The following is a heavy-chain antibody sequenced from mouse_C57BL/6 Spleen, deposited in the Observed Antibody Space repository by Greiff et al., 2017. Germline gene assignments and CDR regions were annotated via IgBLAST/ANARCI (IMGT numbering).Heavy chain of an antibody. V-gene: IGHV5-9-1*02. J-gene: IGHJ3*01. Sequence: EVQLVESGEGLVKPGGSLKLSCAASGFTFSSYAMSWVRQTPEKRLEWVAYISSGGDYIYYADTVKGRFTISRDNARNTLYLQISRLKSEDTAMYYCTREGGNYEFAYWGQGTLVTVSA. CDR2: ISSGGDYI. D-gene: IGHD2-1*01. CDR1: GFTFSSYA. CDR3: TREGGNYEFAY.